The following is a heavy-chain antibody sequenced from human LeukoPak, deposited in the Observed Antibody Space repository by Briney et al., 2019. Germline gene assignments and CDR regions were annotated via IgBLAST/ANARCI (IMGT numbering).Heavy chain of an antibody. D-gene: IGHD4-11*01. J-gene: IGHJ5*02. CDR3: ARGPDYRNWFDP. V-gene: IGHV3-21*01. CDR2: ISSSSSYI. Sequence: GGSLRLSCAASGFTFSSYSMNWVRQAPGKGLEWVSSISSSSSYIYYADSVKGRFTISRDNAKNSLYLQMNSLRAEDTAVYYCARGPDYRNWFDPWGQGTLVTVSS. CDR1: GFTFSSYS.